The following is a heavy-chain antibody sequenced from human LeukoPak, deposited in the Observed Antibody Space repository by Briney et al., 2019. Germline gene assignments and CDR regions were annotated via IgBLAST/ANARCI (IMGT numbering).Heavy chain of an antibody. V-gene: IGHV3-21*01. D-gene: IGHD6-13*01. J-gene: IGHJ4*02. CDR1: GFTFSDYS. CDR2: ISASSGHI. Sequence: GGSLRLSRAASGFTFSDYSMNWVRQAPGKALEWVSSISASSGHIHYADSAKGRFTNSRDNAKNSLYLQMDRLRAEDTAVYYCARAEYGSSWSYVYYFDNWGQGTLVTVSS. CDR3: ARAEYGSSWSYVYYFDN.